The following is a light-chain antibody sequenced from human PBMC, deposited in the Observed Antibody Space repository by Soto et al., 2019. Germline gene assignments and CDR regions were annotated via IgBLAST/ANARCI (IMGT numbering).Light chain of an antibody. CDR2: GAS. V-gene: IGKV3-20*01. CDR3: QQYGDSPTWT. J-gene: IGKJ1*01. Sequence: EIVLTQSPGTLSLSPGERATLSCRASQSVSSSYLAWYQQKPGQAPRLLMYGASSRATGIPDRFSGSGSGTDFALTISRLESEDFAVYYCQQYGDSPTWTFGQGTKVEIK. CDR1: QSVSSSY.